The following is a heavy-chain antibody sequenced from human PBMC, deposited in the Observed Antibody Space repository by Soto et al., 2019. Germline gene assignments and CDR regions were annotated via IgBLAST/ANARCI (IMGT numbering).Heavy chain of an antibody. D-gene: IGHD3-22*01. V-gene: IGHV1-18*01. CDR3: AADSSGSTADYYYYYGMDV. CDR1: GSAFTRHG. Sequence: APVKVSCKASGSAFTRHGISWVRQAPGQGLEWVGWISPYTENTKYVQKFQGGVTMTTDTSTNTAYMELRSLRSDDTAVYYCAADSSGSTADYYYYYGMDVWGQGTTVTV. J-gene: IGHJ6*02. CDR2: ISPYTENT.